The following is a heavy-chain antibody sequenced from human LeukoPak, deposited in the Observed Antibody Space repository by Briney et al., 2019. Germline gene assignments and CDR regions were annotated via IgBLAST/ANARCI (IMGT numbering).Heavy chain of an antibody. J-gene: IGHJ4*02. V-gene: IGHV4-31*03. Sequence: SETLSLTCTVSGGSISSGGYYWSWIRQHPGKGLEWIGYIYYSGSTYYNPSLKSRVTISVDTSKNQFSLKLSSVTAADTAVYYCARTPTYCSSTSCYTEGYFDYWGQGTLVTVSP. D-gene: IGHD2-2*02. CDR1: GGSISSGGYY. CDR3: ARTPTYCSSTSCYTEGYFDY. CDR2: IYYSGST.